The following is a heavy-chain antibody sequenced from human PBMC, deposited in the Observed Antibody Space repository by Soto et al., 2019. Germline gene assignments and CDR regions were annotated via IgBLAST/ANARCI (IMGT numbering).Heavy chain of an antibody. Sequence: ASVKVSCKASGYTFTSYYMHWVRQAPGQGLEWMGIINPSGGSTSYAQKIQGRVTMTRDTSTSTVYMELSSLRSEDTAVYYCARGTIVVVPAAFPLDVAFDIWGQGTMVTVSS. D-gene: IGHD2-2*01. V-gene: IGHV1-46*03. CDR3: ARGTIVVVPAAFPLDVAFDI. CDR2: INPSGGST. CDR1: GYTFTSYY. J-gene: IGHJ3*02.